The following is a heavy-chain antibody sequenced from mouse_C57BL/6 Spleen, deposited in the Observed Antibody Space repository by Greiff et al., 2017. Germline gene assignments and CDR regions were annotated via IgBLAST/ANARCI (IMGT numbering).Heavy chain of an antibody. J-gene: IGHJ2*01. CDR3: ARGHLLWFYYVDY. V-gene: IGHV5-17*01. CDR2: ISSGSSTF. D-gene: IGHD2-2*01. CDR1: GFTFSDYG. Sequence: LVESGGGLVKPGGSLKLSCAASGFTFSDYGMHWVRQAPEKGLEWVAYISSGSSTFYYADTVKGRFTISRANAKNTLFLQMTSLRSEDTAMYYCARGHLLWFYYVDYWGQGTTLTVSS.